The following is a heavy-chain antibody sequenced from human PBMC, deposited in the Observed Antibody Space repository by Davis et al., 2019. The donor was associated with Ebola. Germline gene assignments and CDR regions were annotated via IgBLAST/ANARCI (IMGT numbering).Heavy chain of an antibody. V-gene: IGHV1-18*01. CDR1: GYTFTSYA. CDR3: ARAQFPTTSDH. J-gene: IGHJ4*02. Sequence: AASVKVSCKASGYTFTSYAMNWVRQAPGQGLEWMGRINPKSGDTNYAQRFQDRVTMTTDTSTNTAYMEVRSLRSDDTAVYYCARAQFPTTSDHWGQGTLVTVSS. D-gene: IGHD1-1*01. CDR2: INPKSGDT.